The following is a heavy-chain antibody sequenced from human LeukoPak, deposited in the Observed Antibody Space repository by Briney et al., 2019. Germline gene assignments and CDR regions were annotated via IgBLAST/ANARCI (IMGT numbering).Heavy chain of an antibody. CDR1: GGTFSSYA. D-gene: IGHD6-13*01. Sequence: ASVKVSCKASGGTFSSYAISWVRQAPGQGLEWMGGIIPIFGTANYAQKFQGRVTITADESTSTAYTELSSLRSEDTAVYYCAREGYSSSWYFDYWGQGTLVTVSS. V-gene: IGHV1-69*13. CDR3: AREGYSSSWYFDY. CDR2: IIPIFGTA. J-gene: IGHJ4*02.